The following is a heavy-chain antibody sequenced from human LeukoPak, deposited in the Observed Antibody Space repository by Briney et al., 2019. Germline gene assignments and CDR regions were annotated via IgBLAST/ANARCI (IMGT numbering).Heavy chain of an antibody. Sequence: RGSLRLSCAASGFTVSSNYMNWVRQAPGQGLEWVSVIYAGGSTYYADSVKGRFTISRDNSKNTLYLQMDSLRAEDTAVYYCARGGRFPNHFDYWGQGTLVTVSS. J-gene: IGHJ4*02. CDR2: IYAGGST. CDR3: ARGGRFPNHFDY. D-gene: IGHD3-10*01. CDR1: GFTVSSNY. V-gene: IGHV3-66*01.